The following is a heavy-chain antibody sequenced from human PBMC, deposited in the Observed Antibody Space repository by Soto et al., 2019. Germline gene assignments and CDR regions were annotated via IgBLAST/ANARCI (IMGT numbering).Heavy chain of an antibody. D-gene: IGHD6-13*01. Sequence: ASETLSLTCAVYGGSFSGYYWSWIRQPPGKGLEWIGEINHSGNTNYNPSLKSRVTISVDTSKNQLFLNLSSVTAADTAMYYCARHHVRGRTIAGAAEFWGHGTLVTVSS. J-gene: IGHJ4*01. V-gene: IGHV4-34*01. CDR3: ARHHVRGRTIAGAAEF. CDR2: INHSGNT. CDR1: GGSFSGYY.